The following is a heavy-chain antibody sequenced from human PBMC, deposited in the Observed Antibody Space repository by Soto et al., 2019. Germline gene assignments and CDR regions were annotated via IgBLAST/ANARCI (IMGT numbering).Heavy chain of an antibody. D-gene: IGHD1-1*01. J-gene: IGHJ3*02. CDR1: GDSISGYY. CDR2: INYSGST. V-gene: IGHV4-59*01. Sequence: SETLSLTCTVSGDSISGYYWSWVRQPPGKGLEWIGYINYSGSTKYNPSLKSRVTISVDTSKNQFSLKLNSVTAADTAVYYCKRARFYNTLLGAFDIWGQGTMVTVS. CDR3: KRARFYNTLLGAFDI.